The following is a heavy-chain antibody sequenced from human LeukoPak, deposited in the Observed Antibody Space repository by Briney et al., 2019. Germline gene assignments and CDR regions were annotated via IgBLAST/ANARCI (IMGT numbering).Heavy chain of an antibody. CDR1: GGSISSSSYY. CDR2: IYHSGST. J-gene: IGHJ4*02. CDR3: HSSTYYYDSSGFYSYYFDY. D-gene: IGHD3-22*01. Sequence: SETLSLTCTVSGGSISSSSYYWGWIRQPPGKGLEWIGYIYHSGSTYYNPSLKSRVTISVDRSKNQFSLKLSSVTAADTAVYYCHSSTYYYDSSGFYSYYFDYWGQGTLVTVSS. V-gene: IGHV4-39*07.